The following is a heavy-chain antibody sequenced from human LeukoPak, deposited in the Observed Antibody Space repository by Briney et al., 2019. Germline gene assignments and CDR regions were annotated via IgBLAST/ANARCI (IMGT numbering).Heavy chain of an antibody. J-gene: IGHJ4*02. CDR3: ARGRFSGWYFEPFDY. V-gene: IGHV7-4-1*02. D-gene: IGHD6-19*01. CDR1: GYTFTSYA. Sequence: ASVKVSCKASGYTFTSYAMNWVRQAPGQGLEWMGWINTNTGNPTYAQGFTGRFVFSLDTSVSTAYLRISSLKAEDTAVYYCARGRFSGWYFEPFDYWGQGTLVTVSS. CDR2: INTNTGNP.